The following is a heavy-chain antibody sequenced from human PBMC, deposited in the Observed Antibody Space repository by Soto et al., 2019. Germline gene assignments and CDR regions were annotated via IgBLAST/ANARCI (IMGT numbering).Heavy chain of an antibody. V-gene: IGHV3-48*03. CDR3: ARLSGDGFWKSYSPYNLYES. J-gene: IGHJ5*01. CDR2: INGGGDVK. D-gene: IGHD3-3*01. CDR1: GFAFANYE. Sequence: VGSLRLSCAASGFAFANYEMHWVRQAPGKGLDWVAYINGGGDVKYYADSVEGRFTSYRDNAKNALFLQMDNLRAEDTAIYYCARLSGDGFWKSYSPYNLYESWGQGALVTVAS.